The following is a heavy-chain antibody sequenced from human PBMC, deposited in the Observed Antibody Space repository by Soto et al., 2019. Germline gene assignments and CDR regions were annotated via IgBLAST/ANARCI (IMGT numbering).Heavy chain of an antibody. D-gene: IGHD4-17*01. V-gene: IGHV3-30-3*01. CDR3: ARDYGDYAYFFDY. CDR1: GFTFSSYA. Sequence: GGSLRLSCAASGFTFSSYAMHWVRQAPGKGLEWVAVISYDGSNKYYADSVKGRFTISRDNSKNTLYLQMNSLRAEDTAVYYCARDYGDYAYFFDYWGQGTLVTVSS. J-gene: IGHJ4*02. CDR2: ISYDGSNK.